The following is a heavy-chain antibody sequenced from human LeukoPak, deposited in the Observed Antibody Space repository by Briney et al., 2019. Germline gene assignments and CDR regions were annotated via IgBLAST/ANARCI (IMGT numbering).Heavy chain of an antibody. CDR2: IHTSGST. V-gene: IGHV4-4*07. D-gene: IGHD6-19*01. CDR3: AGRAQTTGWSFDY. Sequence: SETLSLTCIVSGGSISSYYWSWIRQPAGKGLEWIGQIHTSGSTNYNPSLKSRVAMSVDTSKNQFSLELSSVTAADTAVYYCAGRAQTTGWSFDYWGQGALVILSS. CDR1: GGSISSYY. J-gene: IGHJ4*02.